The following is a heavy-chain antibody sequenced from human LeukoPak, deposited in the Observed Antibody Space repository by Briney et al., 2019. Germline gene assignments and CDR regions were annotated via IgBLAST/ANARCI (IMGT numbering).Heavy chain of an antibody. CDR2: ISSSSSYI. V-gene: IGHV3-21*01. D-gene: IGHD6-13*01. J-gene: IGHJ4*02. CDR3: ARGGYSSSWYHNY. CDR1: GFTFSSYS. Sequence: GGSLRLSCAASGFTFSSYSMNWVRQAPGKGLGWVSSISSSSSYIYYADSVKGRFTISRDNGKTSLYLQMNSLRAEDTAVYYCARGGYSSSWYHNYWGQGTLVTVSS.